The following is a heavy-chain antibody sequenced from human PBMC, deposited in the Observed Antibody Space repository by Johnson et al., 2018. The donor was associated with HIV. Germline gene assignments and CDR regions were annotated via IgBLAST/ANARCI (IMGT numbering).Heavy chain of an antibody. Sequence: QVQLVESGGGLIQPGGSLRLSCAASEFTLSTYGMHWVRQAPGKGLEWVAVISFDGSTKYYADSVKGRLPISIDNSNNTLYLQMNSLRVEDTDVYLCARGRISMKVVDLRGGGFDIWGQGTKVTVSS. D-gene: IGHD3-22*01. CDR3: ARGRISMKVVDLRGGGFDI. V-gene: IGHV3-30*05. CDR2: ISFDGSTK. CDR1: EFTLSTYG. J-gene: IGHJ3*02.